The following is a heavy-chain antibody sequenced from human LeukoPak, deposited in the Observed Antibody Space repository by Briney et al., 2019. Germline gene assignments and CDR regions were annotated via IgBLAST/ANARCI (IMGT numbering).Heavy chain of an antibody. D-gene: IGHD2-15*01. V-gene: IGHV3-64D*06. Sequence: GGSLRLSCSASGFTFSSYAMHWVRQAPGKGLEYVSAISSNGGSTYYVDSVKGRFTISRDNSKNTLYLQMSSLRAEDTAVYCCVKDLWTYCSGGSCHGMDVWGKGTTVTVSS. CDR3: VKDLWTYCSGGSCHGMDV. CDR2: ISSNGGST. J-gene: IGHJ6*04. CDR1: GFTFSSYA.